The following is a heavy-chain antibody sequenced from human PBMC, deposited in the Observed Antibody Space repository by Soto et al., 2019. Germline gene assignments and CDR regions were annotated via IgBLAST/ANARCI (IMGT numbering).Heavy chain of an antibody. CDR1: GGSISSGGYY. CDR2: IYYSGST. Sequence: SEPLSLTCTVSGGSISSGGYYWSWIRQHPGKGLEWIGYIYYSGSTYYNPSLKSRVTISVDTSKNQFSLKLSSVTAADTAVYFCAREYYHFWSVSSSYYGMDACAQG. V-gene: IGHV4-31*03. J-gene: IGHJ6*02. CDR3: AREYYHFWSVSSSYYGMDA. D-gene: IGHD3-3*01.